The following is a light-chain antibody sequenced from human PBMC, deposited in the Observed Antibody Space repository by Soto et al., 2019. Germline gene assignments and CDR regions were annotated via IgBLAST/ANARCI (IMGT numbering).Light chain of an antibody. Sequence: EIVMTQSPATLSVSPGEGATLSFRASQSVTSNLAWYQQQPGQAPRLLIYGTSTRATGIPARLSGSGSGTEFTLYISSLQSEDFAVYYCQQYYNWPYTFGQGTKLEIK. V-gene: IGKV3-15*01. CDR2: GTS. CDR1: QSVTSN. CDR3: QQYYNWPYT. J-gene: IGKJ2*01.